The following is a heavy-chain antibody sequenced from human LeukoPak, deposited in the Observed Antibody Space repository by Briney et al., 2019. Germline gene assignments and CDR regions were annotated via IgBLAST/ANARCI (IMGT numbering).Heavy chain of an antibody. CDR1: GFTFSSYW. CDR3: ARDNSAEKGQQLAN. Sequence: EGSLRLSCAASGFTFSSYWMSWVRQAPGKGLEWVANIKQDGSEKYYVDSVKGRFTISRDNAKNSLYLQMNSLRAEDTAVYYCARDNSAEKGQQLANWGQGTLVTVSS. D-gene: IGHD6-13*01. CDR2: IKQDGSEK. J-gene: IGHJ4*02. V-gene: IGHV3-7*04.